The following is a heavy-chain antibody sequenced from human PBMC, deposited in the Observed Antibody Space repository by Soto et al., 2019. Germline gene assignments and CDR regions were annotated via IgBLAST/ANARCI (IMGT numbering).Heavy chain of an antibody. J-gene: IGHJ4*02. CDR3: ATGLKDTSNRPSFDS. V-gene: IGHV3-11*01. Sequence: PGGSLRLSCSGFGFNFSDYYMNWIRQSPVKGLEWVSSILSLESHKYYAASVMGRFSVSRDNAKRSLFLQMNNLRAEDTVIYFCATGLKDTSNRPSFDSWGPGTPVTVSS. CDR1: GFNFSDYY. CDR2: ILSLESHK. D-gene: IGHD2-8*01.